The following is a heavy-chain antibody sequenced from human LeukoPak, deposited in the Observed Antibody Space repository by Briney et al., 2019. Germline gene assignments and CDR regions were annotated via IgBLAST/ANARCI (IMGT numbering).Heavy chain of an antibody. Sequence: PSETLSLTCAVYGGSFSGYYWSWIRQPPGKGLEWIGEINHSGSTNHNPSLKSRITISVDTSKNQFSLKLSSVTAADTAVYYCARGLSAIVHWGQGTLVTVSS. CDR3: ARGLSAIVH. CDR1: GGSFSGYY. D-gene: IGHD2-21*02. CDR2: INHSGST. V-gene: IGHV4-34*01. J-gene: IGHJ4*02.